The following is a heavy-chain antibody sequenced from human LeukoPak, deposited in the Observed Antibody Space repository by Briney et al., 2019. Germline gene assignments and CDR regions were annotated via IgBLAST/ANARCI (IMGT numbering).Heavy chain of an antibody. D-gene: IGHD2-15*01. V-gene: IGHV3-33*01. CDR2: IWYDGSNK. Sequence: GRSLRLSCAASGFTFSSYGMHWVRQAPGKGLEWVAVIWYDGSNKYYADSVKGRFTISRDNSKNTLYLQMSSLRAEDTAVYYCARDPPPYCSGGSCLTGTFDYWGQGTLVTVSS. CDR3: ARDPPPYCSGGSCLTGTFDY. J-gene: IGHJ4*02. CDR1: GFTFSSYG.